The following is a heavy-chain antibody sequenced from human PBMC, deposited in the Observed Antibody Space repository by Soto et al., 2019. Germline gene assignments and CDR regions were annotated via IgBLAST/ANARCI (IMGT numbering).Heavy chain of an antibody. D-gene: IGHD3-22*01. Sequence: EVQLVESGGGLVKPGGSLRLSCAASGFTFSSYSMNWVRQATGKGLEWVSSISSSSSYIYYADSVKGRFTISRDNAKNSLYLQMNSLRAEDTAVYYCATGEYYYDSSGYYYCWGQGTLVTVSS. CDR1: GFTFSSYS. CDR3: ATGEYYYDSSGYYYC. CDR2: ISSSSSYI. V-gene: IGHV3-21*01. J-gene: IGHJ4*02.